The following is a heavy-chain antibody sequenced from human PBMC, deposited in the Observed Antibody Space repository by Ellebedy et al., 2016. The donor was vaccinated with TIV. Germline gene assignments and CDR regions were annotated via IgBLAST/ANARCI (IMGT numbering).Heavy chain of an antibody. Sequence: SETLSLTCTVSGGSITRSSSYWGWIRQPPGKGLEWIGSIYYSGTTAYNPSLESRVTISADTSKNQFSLRLSSVTAADTAVYYCARWFGELLYVRWFDPWGQGTLVTVSS. CDR3: ARWFGELLYVRWFDP. CDR1: GGSITRSSSY. V-gene: IGHV4-39*01. D-gene: IGHD3-10*01. J-gene: IGHJ5*02. CDR2: IYYSGTT.